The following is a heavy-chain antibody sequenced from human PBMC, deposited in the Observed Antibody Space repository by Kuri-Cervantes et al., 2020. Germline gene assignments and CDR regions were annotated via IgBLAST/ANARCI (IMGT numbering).Heavy chain of an antibody. V-gene: IGHV4-61*02. CDR1: GGSISSGSYY. CDR3: ARDLGYDSSGYYMGQGMRGKNWFDP. Sequence: SETLSLTCTVSGGSISSGSYYWSWIRQPAGKGLEWIGRIYTSGSTNYNPSLKSRVTISVDTSKNQLSLKLSSVTAADTAVYYCARDLGYDSSGYYMGQGMRGKNWFDPWGQGTLVTVSS. J-gene: IGHJ5*02. CDR2: IYTSGST. D-gene: IGHD3-22*01.